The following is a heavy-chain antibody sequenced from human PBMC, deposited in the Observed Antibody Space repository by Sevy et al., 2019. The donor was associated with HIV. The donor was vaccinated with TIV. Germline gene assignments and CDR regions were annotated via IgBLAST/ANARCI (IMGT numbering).Heavy chain of an antibody. D-gene: IGHD3-3*01. J-gene: IGHJ4*02. CDR3: ARLKDGYYDFWSGYLPYFDY. V-gene: IGHV1-18*01. CDR1: GYTFTSYG. Sequence: ASVKVSCKASGYTFTSYGISWVRQAPGQGLEWMGWISAYNGNTNYAQKLQGRVTMTTDTSTSTAYMELRSLISDDTAVYYCARLKDGYYDFWSGYLPYFDYWGQGTLVTVSS. CDR2: ISAYNGNT.